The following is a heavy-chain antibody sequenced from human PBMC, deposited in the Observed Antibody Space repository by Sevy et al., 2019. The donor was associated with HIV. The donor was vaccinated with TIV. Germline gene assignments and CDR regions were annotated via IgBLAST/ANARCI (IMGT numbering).Heavy chain of an antibody. CDR3: ARYGDYVYYYYYGMDV. J-gene: IGHJ6*02. CDR1: GYTFTSYD. Sequence: ASAKVSCKASGYTFTSYDINWVRQATGQGLEWMGWMNPNSGNTGYAQKFQGRVTMTRNTSISTAYMELSSLRSEDTAVYYCARYGDYVYYYYYGMDVWGQGTTVTVSS. V-gene: IGHV1-8*01. D-gene: IGHD4-17*01. CDR2: MNPNSGNT.